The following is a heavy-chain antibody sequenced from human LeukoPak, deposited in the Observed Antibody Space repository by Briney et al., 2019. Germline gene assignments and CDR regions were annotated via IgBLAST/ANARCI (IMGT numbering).Heavy chain of an antibody. Sequence: GGSLRLSCAASGFTVSSNYMSWVRQAPGKGLEWVSVIYSGGSTYYADSVKGRFTISRDNSKNTLYLQMNSLRAEDTAVFYCARDGDGYNPPYFDYWGQGTLVTVSS. D-gene: IGHD5-24*01. CDR1: GFTVSSNY. V-gene: IGHV3-66*02. CDR2: IYSGGST. CDR3: ARDGDGYNPPYFDY. J-gene: IGHJ4*02.